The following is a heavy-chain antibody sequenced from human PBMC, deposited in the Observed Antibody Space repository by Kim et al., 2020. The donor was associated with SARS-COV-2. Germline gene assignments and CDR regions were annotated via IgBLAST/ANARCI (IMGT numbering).Heavy chain of an antibody. CDR2: IYYSGST. J-gene: IGHJ3*02. V-gene: IGHV4-59*13. CDR1: GGSISSYY. Sequence: SETLSLTCTVSGGSISSYYWSWIRQPPGKGLEWIGYIYYSGSTNYKPSLKSRVTISVDTSKNQFSLKLSSVTAADTAVYYCARVPVLQRGVGRAFDIWGQGTMVTVSS. CDR3: ARVPVLQRGVGRAFDI. D-gene: IGHD3-3*01.